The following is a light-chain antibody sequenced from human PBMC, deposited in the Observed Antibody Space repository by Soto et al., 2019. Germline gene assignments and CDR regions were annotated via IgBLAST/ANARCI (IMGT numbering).Light chain of an antibody. V-gene: IGLV1-40*01. CDR2: GNS. Sequence: QAVVTQPPSVSGAPGQRVTISCTGSSSNIGAGYDVHWYQQLPGTAPKLLIYGNSNRPSGVPDRFSGSKSGTSASLAITGLQAEDEADYYCQSYDSSLGRSVFGGGTKLTVL. CDR3: QSYDSSLGRSV. CDR1: SSNIGAGYD. J-gene: IGLJ2*01.